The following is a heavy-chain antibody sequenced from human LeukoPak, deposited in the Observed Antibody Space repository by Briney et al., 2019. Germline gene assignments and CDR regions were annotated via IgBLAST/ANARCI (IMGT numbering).Heavy chain of an antibody. CDR1: GGSISSYY. CDR2: IYYSGST. J-gene: IGHJ4*02. V-gene: IGHV4-59*12. CDR3: AISVGLSGSNYWGY. D-gene: IGHD1-26*01. Sequence: SETLSLTCTVSGGSISSYYWSWIRQPPGKGLEWIGYIYYSGSTNYNPSLKSRVTISVDTSKNQFSLKLSSVTAADTAVYYCAISVGLSGSNYWGYCGQGTLVTVSS.